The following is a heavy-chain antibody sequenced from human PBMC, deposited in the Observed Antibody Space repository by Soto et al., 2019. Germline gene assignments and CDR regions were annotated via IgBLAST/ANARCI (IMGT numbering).Heavy chain of an antibody. Sequence: ASVKVSCKASGYTFTDFDIHWVRQAPGQGLEWMGCINPKSGGTKYAQKFQGRVTVTRDTSITTAYMELSGLASDDTAVYYCAVINTDWGQGTLVTVSS. J-gene: IGHJ4*02. D-gene: IGHD3-22*01. V-gene: IGHV1-2*02. CDR3: AVINTD. CDR1: GYTFTDFD. CDR2: INPKSGGT.